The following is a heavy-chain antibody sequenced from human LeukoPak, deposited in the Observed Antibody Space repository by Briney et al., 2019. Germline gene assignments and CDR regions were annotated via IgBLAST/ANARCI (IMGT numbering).Heavy chain of an antibody. V-gene: IGHV1-2*02. CDR1: GYTFTCYY. J-gene: IGHJ4*02. D-gene: IGHD2-2*01. CDR2: INPSSGGT. Sequence: ASVKVSCKASGYTFTCYYMHWVRQAPGQGLEWMGWINPSSGGTNYAQKFQGRVTMTRDTPISTAYMELSRLRSDDTAVYYCARDVGEYCSSVSCYASDYWGQGTLVTVSS. CDR3: ARDVGEYCSSVSCYASDY.